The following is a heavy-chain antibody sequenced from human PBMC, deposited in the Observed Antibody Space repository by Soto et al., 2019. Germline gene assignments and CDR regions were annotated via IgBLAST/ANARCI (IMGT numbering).Heavy chain of an antibody. CDR1: GYTFTSYG. CDR2: ISAYNGNT. CDR3: ARDRFRDYDFWSGYYTGFDP. Sequence: ASVKVSCKASGYTFTSYGIGWVRQAPGQGLEWMGWISAYNGNTNYAQKLQGRVTMTTDTSTSTAYMELRSLRSDDTAVYYCARDRFRDYDFWSGYYTGFDPWGQGTLVTVSS. V-gene: IGHV1-18*01. D-gene: IGHD3-3*01. J-gene: IGHJ5*02.